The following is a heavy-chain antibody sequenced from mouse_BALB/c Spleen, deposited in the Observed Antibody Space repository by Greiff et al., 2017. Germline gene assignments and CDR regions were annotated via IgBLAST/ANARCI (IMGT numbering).Heavy chain of an antibody. CDR1: GFTFSSYA. V-gene: IGHV5-6-5*01. D-gene: IGHD1-1*01. Sequence: EVKLMESGGGLVKPGGSLKLSCAASGFTFSSYAMSWVRQTPEKRLEWVASISSGGSTYYPDSVKGRFTISRDNARNILYLQMSSLRSEDTAMYYCARVPNYYGSSYSYFDYWGQGTTLTVSS. J-gene: IGHJ2*01. CDR3: ARVPNYYGSSYSYFDY. CDR2: ISSGGST.